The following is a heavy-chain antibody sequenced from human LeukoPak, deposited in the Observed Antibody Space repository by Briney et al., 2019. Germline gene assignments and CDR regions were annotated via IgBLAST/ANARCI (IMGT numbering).Heavy chain of an antibody. CDR2: IKQDGSEK. CDR1: GFTFSSYW. V-gene: IGHV3-7*01. Sequence: GGSLRLSCAASGFTFSSYWMSWVRQAPGKGLEWVANIKQDGSEKYYVDSVKGRFTISRDNAKNSLYLQMNSLRAEDTAVYYCARTTRIVGAPKGFDYWDQGTLVTVSS. CDR3: ARTTRIVGAPKGFDY. D-gene: IGHD1-26*01. J-gene: IGHJ4*02.